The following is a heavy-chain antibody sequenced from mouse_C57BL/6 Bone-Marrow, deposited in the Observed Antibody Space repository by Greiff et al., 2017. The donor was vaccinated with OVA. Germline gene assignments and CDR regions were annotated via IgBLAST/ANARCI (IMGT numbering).Heavy chain of an antibody. CDR1: GYTFTDYN. CDR2: INPNNGGT. Sequence: VQLQQSGPELVKPGASVKIPCKASGYTFTDYNMDWVKQSHGKSLEWIGDINPNNGGTIYNQKFKGKATLTVDKSSSTAYMELRSLTSEDTAVYYGARGNGSSVFYCGYWGQGTTLTVSS. CDR3: ARGNGSSVFYCGY. V-gene: IGHV1-18*01. J-gene: IGHJ2*01. D-gene: IGHD1-1*01.